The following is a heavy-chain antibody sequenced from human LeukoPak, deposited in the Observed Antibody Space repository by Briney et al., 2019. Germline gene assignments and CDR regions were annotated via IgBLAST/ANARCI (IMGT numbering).Heavy chain of an antibody. Sequence: GRSLRLSCAASGFTFRSYALHWVRQAPGKGLEWMTVLSYDGSNKYYADSVKGRFTISRDNSKDTLYLQMNSLRTEDTAVYYCARGVDGYYFDSSGNTPLAYWGQGTLVTVPS. CDR2: LSYDGSNK. V-gene: IGHV3-30-3*01. J-gene: IGHJ4*02. D-gene: IGHD3-22*01. CDR3: ARGVDGYYFDSSGNTPLAY. CDR1: GFTFRSYA.